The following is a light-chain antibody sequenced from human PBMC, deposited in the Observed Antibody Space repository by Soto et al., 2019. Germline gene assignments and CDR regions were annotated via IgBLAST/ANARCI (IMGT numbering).Light chain of an antibody. J-gene: IGKJ1*01. CDR2: GAS. CDR1: QSLSDT. Sequence: EIVMTQSPATLSVSPWGGDTLSCRASQSLSDTLAWYQQKPGQAPRLLIYGASNRATGIPDRFSGSGSGTDFTLTINRLEPEDFAVYYCQQYGSSPQTFGQGTKVDIK. CDR3: QQYGSSPQT. V-gene: IGKV3-20*01.